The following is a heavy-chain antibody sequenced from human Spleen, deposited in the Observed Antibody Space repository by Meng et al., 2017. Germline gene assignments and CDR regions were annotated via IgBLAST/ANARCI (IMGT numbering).Heavy chain of an antibody. CDR1: GGISSYY. J-gene: IGHJ4*02. CDR2: IYYNGST. Sequence: SETLSLTCTVSGGISSYYWSWIRQPPGKGLEWIGYIYYNGSTNYNPSLTSRVTISGDTSKKQFSLTLSSVTAADTAVYYCARASIITFGGVIVYEYFDYWGQGTLVTVSS. V-gene: IGHV4-59*01. CDR3: ARASIITFGGVIVYEYFDY. D-gene: IGHD3-16*02.